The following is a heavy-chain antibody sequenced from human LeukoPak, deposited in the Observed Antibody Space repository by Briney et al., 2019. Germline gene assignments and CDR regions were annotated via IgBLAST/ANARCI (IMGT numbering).Heavy chain of an antibody. D-gene: IGHD3-10*01. CDR3: ARDRLTPMVRGSLDY. CDR1: GGSLSGYY. Sequence: PSETLSLTCAVCGGSLSGYYWSWIRQPPGKGLEWIGEINHSGSTNYNPSLKSRVTISVDTSKNQFSLKLSSVTAADTAVYYCARDRLTPMVRGSLDYWGQGTLVTVSS. CDR2: INHSGST. V-gene: IGHV4-34*01. J-gene: IGHJ4*02.